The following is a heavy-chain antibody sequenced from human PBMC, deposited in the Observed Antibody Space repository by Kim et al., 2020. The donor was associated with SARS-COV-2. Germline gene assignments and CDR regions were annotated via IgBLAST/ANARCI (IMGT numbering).Heavy chain of an antibody. CDR3: AKLETGGGSGSYEPYYFDY. D-gene: IGHD1-26*01. J-gene: IGHJ4*02. V-gene: IGHV3-30*02. Sequence: GRFTISRDNSKNTLYLQMNSLRAEDTAVYYCAKLETGGGSGSYEPYYFDYWGQGTLVTVSS.